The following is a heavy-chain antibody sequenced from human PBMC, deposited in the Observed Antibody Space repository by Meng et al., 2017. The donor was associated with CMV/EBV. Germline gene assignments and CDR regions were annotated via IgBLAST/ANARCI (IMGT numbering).Heavy chain of an antibody. V-gene: IGHV1-69*10. Sequence: SVKVSCKASGGTFSSYAISWVRQAPGQGLEWMGGIIPILGIANYAQKFQGRVTITADQSTSTAYMELSSLRSEDTAVYYCARNRKADYDFWSGYYATHYYYYGMDVWGQGTTVTVSS. CDR2: IIPILGIA. D-gene: IGHD3-3*01. CDR1: GGTFSSYA. CDR3: ARNRKADYDFWSGYYATHYYYYGMDV. J-gene: IGHJ6*02.